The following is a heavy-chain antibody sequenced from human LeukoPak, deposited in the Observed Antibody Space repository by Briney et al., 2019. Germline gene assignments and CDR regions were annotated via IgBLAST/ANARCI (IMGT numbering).Heavy chain of an antibody. CDR2: INPNSGGT. Sequence: ASVKVSCKASGYTFTGYYMHWVRQAPGQGLEWMGWINPNSGGTNYAQKFQGRVTMTRDTSISTAYMELSSLRSEDTAVYYCARGCGYSGYDCAYWGQGTLVTVSS. V-gene: IGHV1-2*02. J-gene: IGHJ4*02. CDR1: GYTFTGYY. CDR3: ARGCGYSGYDCAY. D-gene: IGHD5-12*01.